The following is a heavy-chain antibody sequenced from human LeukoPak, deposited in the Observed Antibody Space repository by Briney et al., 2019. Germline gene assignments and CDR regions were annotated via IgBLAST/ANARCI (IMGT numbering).Heavy chain of an antibody. CDR2: ISYDGSNK. CDR1: GFTFSSYA. V-gene: IGHV3-30-3*01. J-gene: IGHJ4*02. D-gene: IGHD3-10*01. CDR3: AKDPYSDYGSGSYYDY. Sequence: GRSLRLSCAASGFTFSSYAMHWVRQAPGKGLEWVAVISYDGSNKYYADSVKGRFTISRDNSKNTLYLQMNSLSAEDTAVYYCAKDPYSDYGSGSYYDYWGQGTLVTVSS.